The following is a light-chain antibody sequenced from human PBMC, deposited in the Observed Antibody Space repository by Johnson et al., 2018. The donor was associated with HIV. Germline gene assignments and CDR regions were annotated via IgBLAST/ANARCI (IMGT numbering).Light chain of an antibody. CDR3: GTWDSNLSVYV. CDR2: DNN. J-gene: IGLJ1*01. Sequence: QSVLTQPPSVSAAPGQRVTISCSGSSSNIGNNYVSWYQHLPGTAPKLLIYDNNKRPSGIPDRFSGSKSGTSATLGINGLQTGDEADYYCGTWDSNLSVYVFGTGTKVSVL. CDR1: SSNIGNNY. V-gene: IGLV1-51*01.